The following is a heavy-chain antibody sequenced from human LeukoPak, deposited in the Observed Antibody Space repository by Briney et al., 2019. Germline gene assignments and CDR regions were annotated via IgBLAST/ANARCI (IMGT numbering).Heavy chain of an antibody. CDR2: IYHSGST. Sequence: SETLSLTCTVSGYSISSGYYWGWIRQPPGKGLEWIGSIYHSGSTYFNPSLKSRVTISVDKSKNQFSLKLSSVTAADTAVYYCARLPYQGSSLDYWGQGTLVTVSS. CDR1: GYSISSGYY. J-gene: IGHJ4*02. V-gene: IGHV4-38-2*02. CDR3: ARLPYQGSSLDY.